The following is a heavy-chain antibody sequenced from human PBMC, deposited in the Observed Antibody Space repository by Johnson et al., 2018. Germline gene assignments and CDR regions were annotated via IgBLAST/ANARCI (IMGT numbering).Heavy chain of an antibody. J-gene: IGHJ3*02. CDR1: GYTFTSND. Sequence: QVQLVESGAEVKKPGASVKVSCKASGYTFTSNDINWVRQAPGQGPEWMGWMNPNSGNTDYAQKFQGRVTMTRNTSISTAYMELSSLRFEDGAVYFCARRANLGAFDIGGQGTMVSVSS. CDR3: ARRANLGAFDI. D-gene: IGHD3-16*01. V-gene: IGHV1-8*01. CDR2: MNPNSGNT.